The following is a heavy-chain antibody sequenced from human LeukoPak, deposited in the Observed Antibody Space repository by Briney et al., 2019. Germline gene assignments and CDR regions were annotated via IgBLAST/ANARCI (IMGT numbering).Heavy chain of an antibody. CDR1: GFTFSSYS. V-gene: IGHV3-21*01. CDR3: ARVSTAMDAWRWYYYYMDV. J-gene: IGHJ6*03. D-gene: IGHD5-18*01. Sequence: PGGSLRLSCAASGFTFSSYSMNWVRQAPGKGLEWVSSISSSSSYIYYADSVKGRFTISRDNAKNSLYLQMNSLRAEDTAVYYCARVSTAMDAWRWYYYYMDVWGKGTTVTISS. CDR2: ISSSSSYI.